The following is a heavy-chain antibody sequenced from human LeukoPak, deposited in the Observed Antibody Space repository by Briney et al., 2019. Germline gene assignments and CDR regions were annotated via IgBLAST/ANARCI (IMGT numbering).Heavy chain of an antibody. D-gene: IGHD4-23*01. Sequence: PSETLSPTCTVSGGPISSYYWSWIRQPAGKGLEWIGRIYTSGSTDYNPSLKSRVTMSVDMSKNQFSLRLSSVTAADTAVYYCARQAGGTSGPFDYWGQGTLVTVSS. CDR1: GGPISSYY. J-gene: IGHJ4*02. V-gene: IGHV4-4*07. CDR2: IYTSGST. CDR3: ARQAGGTSGPFDY.